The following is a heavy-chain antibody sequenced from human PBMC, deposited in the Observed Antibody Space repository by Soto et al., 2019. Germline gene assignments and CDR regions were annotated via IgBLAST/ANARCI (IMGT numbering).Heavy chain of an antibody. CDR3: AKAGTMVRGGIITGPAYYYGMDV. J-gene: IGHJ6*02. CDR2: ISGSGGST. Sequence: RSLRLSCAASVFTFSSYAMRWVRQAPGKGLEWVSAISGSGGSTYYADSVKGRFTISRDNSKNTLYLQMNSLRAEDTAVYYCAKAGTMVRGGIITGPAYYYGMDVWGQGTTVTVSS. D-gene: IGHD3-10*01. CDR1: VFTFSSYA. V-gene: IGHV3-23*01.